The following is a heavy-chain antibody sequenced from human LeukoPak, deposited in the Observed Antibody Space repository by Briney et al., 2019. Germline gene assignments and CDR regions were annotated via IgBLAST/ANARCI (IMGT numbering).Heavy chain of an antibody. CDR1: GGSFSGYY. V-gene: IGHV4-34*01. Sequence: SETLSLTCAVYGGSFSGYYWSWIRQPPGKGLEWIGEINHSGSTNYNPSLKSRVTISVDTSKNQFSLKLSSVTAADTAVYYCAREVGNGYSSSRPFDYWGQGTLVTVSS. J-gene: IGHJ4*02. D-gene: IGHD6-13*01. CDR2: INHSGST. CDR3: AREVGNGYSSSRPFDY.